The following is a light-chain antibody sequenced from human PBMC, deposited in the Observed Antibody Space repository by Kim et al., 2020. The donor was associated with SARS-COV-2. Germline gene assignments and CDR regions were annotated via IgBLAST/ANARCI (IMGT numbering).Light chain of an antibody. CDR3: QQYDSLPYT. CDR1: QDITNY. CDR2: DAS. V-gene: IGKV1-33*01. J-gene: IGKJ2*01. Sequence: DIQMTQSPSSLSASVGDRVTITCQASQDITNYLNWYQQKPGKAPQLLIYDASNLETGVPSRFSGSGSATDFTFTISSLQPEDIATYYCQQYDSLPYTFGQGTKLEI.